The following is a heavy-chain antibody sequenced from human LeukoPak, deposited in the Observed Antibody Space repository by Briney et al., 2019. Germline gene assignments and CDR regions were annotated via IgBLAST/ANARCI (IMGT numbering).Heavy chain of an antibody. CDR3: ARDRYRTKNFDY. J-gene: IGHJ4*02. Sequence: SSETLSLTCTVSGGSISSSSYYWGWIRQPPGKGLEWIGSIYYSGSTYYNPSLKSRVTISVDTSKNQFSLKLSSVTAADTAVYYCARDRYRTKNFDYWGQGTLVTVSS. CDR1: GGSISSSSYY. V-gene: IGHV4-39*07. CDR2: IYYSGST. D-gene: IGHD1-26*01.